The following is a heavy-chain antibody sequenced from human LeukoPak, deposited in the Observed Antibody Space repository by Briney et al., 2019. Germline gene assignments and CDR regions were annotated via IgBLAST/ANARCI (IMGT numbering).Heavy chain of an antibody. D-gene: IGHD3-22*01. J-gene: IGHJ4*02. CDR1: GYSFTSYW. CDR2: IYPGDSDT. V-gene: IGHV5-51*01. Sequence: GESLKISCKGSGYSFTSYWIGWVRQMPGKGLEWMGIIYPGDSDTRYSPSFQGQVTISADKSISTAYLQWSSLKASDTAMYYCARQGKNYYDSSGYYLPFDYWGQGTLVTVSS. CDR3: ARQGKNYYDSSGYYLPFDY.